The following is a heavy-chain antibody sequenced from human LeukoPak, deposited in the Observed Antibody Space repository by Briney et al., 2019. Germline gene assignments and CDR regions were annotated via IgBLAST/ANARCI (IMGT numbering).Heavy chain of an antibody. CDR3: ARGLWFGDENPPHFDY. D-gene: IGHD3-10*01. Sequence: PSETLSLTCSVSGYSFSSGFYWGWIRQPPGKGLEWIGSLFHSGTTYYNSSLKSRVTISVDTSKNQFSLKLSSVTAADTAVYYCARGLWFGDENPPHFDYWGQGILVTVSS. J-gene: IGHJ4*02. CDR1: GYSFSSGFY. CDR2: LFHSGTT. V-gene: IGHV4-38-2*02.